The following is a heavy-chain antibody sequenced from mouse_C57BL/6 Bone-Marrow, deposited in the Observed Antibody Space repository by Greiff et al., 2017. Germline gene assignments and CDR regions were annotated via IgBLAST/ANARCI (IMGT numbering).Heavy chain of an antibody. CDR2: ILPGSGST. CDR1: GYTFPGYW. CDR3: ARLTRGDY. Sequence: VQLQQPGAEPMKPGASGELSCKATGYTFPGYWVEGVKQRAGHGLEWIGEILPGSGSTNYNEKFKGKATFTADTSSNTAYMQLSSLTTEDSAIYYCARLTRGDYWGQGTTLTVSS. J-gene: IGHJ2*01. V-gene: IGHV1-9*01.